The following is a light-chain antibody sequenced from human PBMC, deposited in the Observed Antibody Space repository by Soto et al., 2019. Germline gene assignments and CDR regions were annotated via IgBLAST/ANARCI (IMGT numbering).Light chain of an antibody. J-gene: IGKJ1*01. V-gene: IGKV1-33*01. CDR1: QDISNY. CDR2: DTS. Sequence: DIQMTQSPSSLSASIGDRVTITCQASQDISNYLNWYQQKPGKAPKLLIYDTSNLETGVPSRFSGGVSGTSYVITISGLQPEDIATYYCQQYANLPWTFGRGTKVEVK. CDR3: QQYANLPWT.